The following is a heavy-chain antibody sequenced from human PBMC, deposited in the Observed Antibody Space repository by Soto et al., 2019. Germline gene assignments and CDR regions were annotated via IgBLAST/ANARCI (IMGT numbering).Heavy chain of an antibody. Sequence: GGSLRLSCAASGFTFSKYSVNWVRQAPGKGLEWVSSISSRSTYIFYADSVKGRFTVSRDNAKNSLYLQMNSLRAEDTGVYYCARPRLPAAGDYYYYYGMDVWGQGTTVTVSS. CDR3: ARPRLPAAGDYYYYYGMDV. J-gene: IGHJ6*02. CDR1: GFTFSKYS. CDR2: ISSRSTYI. D-gene: IGHD6-13*01. V-gene: IGHV3-21*01.